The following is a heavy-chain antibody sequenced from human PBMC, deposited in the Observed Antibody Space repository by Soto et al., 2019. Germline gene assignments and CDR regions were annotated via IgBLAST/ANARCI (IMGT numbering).Heavy chain of an antibody. CDR2: MNPNSGNT. CDR1: GYTFTSYD. Sequence: QVQLVQSGAEVKKPGASVKVSCKASGYTFTSYDINWVRQATGQGLEWMGWMNPNSGNTGYAQKFQGRVTKTRNTSISTAYMDLSSLRSEDTAVYYCARGDRRRPRGRGYNWFDPWGQGTLVTVSS. D-gene: IGHD2-15*01. V-gene: IGHV1-8*01. J-gene: IGHJ5*02. CDR3: ARGDRRRPRGRGYNWFDP.